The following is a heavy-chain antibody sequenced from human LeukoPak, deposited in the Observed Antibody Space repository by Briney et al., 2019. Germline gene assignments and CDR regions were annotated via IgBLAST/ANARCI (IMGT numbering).Heavy chain of an antibody. CDR3: ARVAPWFGELPGNWFDP. J-gene: IGHJ5*02. CDR2: INPNSGGT. Sequence: GASVKVSCKASGYTFTSYGISWVRQAPGQGLEWMGWINPNSGGTNYAQKFQGRVTMTRDTSISTAYMELSRLRSDDTAVYYCARVAPWFGELPGNWFDPWGQGTLVTVSS. V-gene: IGHV1-2*02. D-gene: IGHD3-10*01. CDR1: GYTFTSYG.